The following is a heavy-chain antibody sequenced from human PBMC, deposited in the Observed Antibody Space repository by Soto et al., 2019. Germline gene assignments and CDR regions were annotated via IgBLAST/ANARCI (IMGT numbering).Heavy chain of an antibody. CDR3: ARDGSYYDVDY. CDR2: ISGDGRNK. Sequence: GGSLRLSCAASGFTFSSYAMSWVRQAPGKGLEWVSAISGDGRNKDYADSVKGRFTTSKDNSKNTLYLQMNSLRAEDTAVYYCARDGSYYDVDYWGPGTLVTVSS. V-gene: IGHV3-23*01. D-gene: IGHD3-22*01. J-gene: IGHJ4*02. CDR1: GFTFSSYA.